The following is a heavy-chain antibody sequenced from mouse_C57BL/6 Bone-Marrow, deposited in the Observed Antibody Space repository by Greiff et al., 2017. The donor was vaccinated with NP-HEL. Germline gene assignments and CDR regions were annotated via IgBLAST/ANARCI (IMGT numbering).Heavy chain of an antibody. D-gene: IGHD4-1*01. CDR1: GFNIKDDY. J-gene: IGHJ4*01. CDR3: TTLTGFSMDY. CDR2: IDPENGDT. Sequence: VQLQQSGAELVRPGASVKLSCTASGFNIKDDYMHWVKQRPEHGLEWIGWIDPENGDTEYASKFQGKATITADTSSNTAYLQLSSLTSEDTAVYYCTTLTGFSMDYWGQGTSVTVSS. V-gene: IGHV14-4*01.